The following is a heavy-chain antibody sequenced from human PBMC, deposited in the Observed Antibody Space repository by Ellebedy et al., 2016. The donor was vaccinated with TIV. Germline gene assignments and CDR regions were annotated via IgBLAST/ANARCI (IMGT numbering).Heavy chain of an antibody. V-gene: IGHV3-66*01. Sequence: GESLKISCAASGFTFSSYAMHWVRQAPGKGLEWVSVIYSGGSTYYADSVKGRFTISRDNSKNTLYLQMNSLRAEDTAVYYCARYSGSGTYYRNGMDVWGQGTTVTVSS. CDR2: IYSGGST. CDR1: GFTFSSYA. J-gene: IGHJ6*02. D-gene: IGHD3-10*01. CDR3: ARYSGSGTYYRNGMDV.